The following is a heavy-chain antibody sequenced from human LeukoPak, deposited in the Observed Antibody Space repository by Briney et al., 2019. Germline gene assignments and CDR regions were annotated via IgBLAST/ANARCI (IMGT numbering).Heavy chain of an antibody. V-gene: IGHV3-7*05. CDR1: GFTFRTYG. CDR2: IKQDGSEK. CDR3: AREAAAGPGQADY. Sequence: PGGSLRLSCAASGFTFRTYGMNWVRQAPGKGLEWVANIKQDGSEKYYVDSVKGRFTISRDNAKNSLYLQMNGLRAEDTAMYYCAREAAAGPGQADYWGQGTLVTVSS. J-gene: IGHJ4*02. D-gene: IGHD6-13*01.